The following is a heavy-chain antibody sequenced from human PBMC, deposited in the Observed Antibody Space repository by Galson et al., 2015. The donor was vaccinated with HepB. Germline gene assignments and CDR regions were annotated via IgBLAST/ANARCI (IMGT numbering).Heavy chain of an antibody. CDR2: IYYSGST. V-gene: IGHV4-39*01. CDR3: ARKDYYDSSGYYYGN. Sequence: LSLTCTVSGGSISSSSYYWGWIRQPPGKGLEWIGSIYYSGSTYYNPSLKSRVTISVDTSKNQFSLKLSSVTAADTAVYYCARKDYYDSSGYYYGNWGQGTLVTVSS. D-gene: IGHD3-22*01. J-gene: IGHJ4*02. CDR1: GGSISSSSYY.